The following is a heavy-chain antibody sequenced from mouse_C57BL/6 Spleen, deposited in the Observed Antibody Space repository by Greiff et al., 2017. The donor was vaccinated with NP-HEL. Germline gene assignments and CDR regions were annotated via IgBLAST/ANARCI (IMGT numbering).Heavy chain of an antibody. CDR1: GYTFTSYG. V-gene: IGHV1-81*01. D-gene: IGHD4-1*01. J-gene: IGHJ3*01. CDR2: IYPRSGNT. CDR3: AKTGTVAY. Sequence: QVQLKESGAELARPGASVKLSCKASGYTFTSYGISWVKQRTGQGLEWIGEIYPRSGNTYYNEKFKGKATLTADKSSSPAYMELRSLTSEDSAVYFCAKTGTVAYWGQGTLVTVSA.